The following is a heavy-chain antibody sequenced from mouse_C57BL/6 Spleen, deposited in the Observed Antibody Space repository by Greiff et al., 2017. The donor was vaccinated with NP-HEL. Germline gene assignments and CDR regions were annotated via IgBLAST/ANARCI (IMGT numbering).Heavy chain of an antibody. V-gene: IGHV3-6*01. J-gene: IGHJ4*01. CDR2: ISYDGSN. Sequence: ESGPGLVKPSQSLSLTCSVTGYSITSGYYWNWIRQFPGNKLEWMGYISYDGSNNYNPSLKNRISITRDTSKNQFFLKLNSVTTEDTATYYCARDDAGGAMDYWGQGTSVTVSS. CDR3: ARDDAGGAMDY. CDR1: GYSITSGYY. D-gene: IGHD2-3*01.